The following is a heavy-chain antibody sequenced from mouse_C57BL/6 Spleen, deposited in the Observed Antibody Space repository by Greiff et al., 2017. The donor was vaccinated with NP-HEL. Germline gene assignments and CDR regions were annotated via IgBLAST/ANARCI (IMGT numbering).Heavy chain of an antibody. V-gene: IGHV1-12*01. CDR1: GYTFTSYY. J-gene: IGHJ1*03. CDR2: IYPGNGDT. Sequence: LQQSGAELVRPGASVKMSCKASGYTFTSYYMHWVKQTPRQGLEWIGAIYPGNGDTSYNQKFKGKATLTVDKSSSTAYMQLSSLTSEDSAVYFCARSYDCDWYFDVWGTGTTVTVSS. D-gene: IGHD2-4*01. CDR3: ARSYDCDWYFDV.